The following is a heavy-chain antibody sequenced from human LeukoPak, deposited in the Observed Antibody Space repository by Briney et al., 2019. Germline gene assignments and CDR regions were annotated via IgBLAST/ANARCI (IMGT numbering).Heavy chain of an antibody. Sequence: SETLSLTCTVSGGSISSGSYYWSWIRQPAGKGLECIGRIYTSGSTNYNPSLKSRVTISVDTSKNQFSLKLSSVTAADTAVYYCARGGYSYGSFRLYFDYWGQGTLVTVSS. CDR2: IYTSGST. CDR1: GGSISSGSYY. D-gene: IGHD5-18*01. V-gene: IGHV4-61*02. CDR3: ARGGYSYGSFRLYFDY. J-gene: IGHJ4*02.